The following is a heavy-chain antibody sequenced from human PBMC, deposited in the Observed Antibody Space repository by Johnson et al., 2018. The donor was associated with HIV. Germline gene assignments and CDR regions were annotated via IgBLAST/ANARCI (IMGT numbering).Heavy chain of an antibody. CDR3: AREGRRDAFDI. J-gene: IGHJ3*02. V-gene: IGHV3-38-3*01. Sequence: EQLVESGGGLVQPGGSLRLSCAASGFTVSSNEMSWVRQAPGKGLEWVSSISGGSTYYADSVKGRFTISRDNSKNTLYLQMNSLRAEDTAVYYCAREGRRDAFDIWGQGTMVTVSS. CDR2: ISGGST. D-gene: IGHD1-26*01. CDR1: GFTVSSNE.